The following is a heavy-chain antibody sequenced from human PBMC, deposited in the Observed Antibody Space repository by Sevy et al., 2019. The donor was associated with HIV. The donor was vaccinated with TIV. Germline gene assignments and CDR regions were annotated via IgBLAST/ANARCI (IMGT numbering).Heavy chain of an antibody. Sequence: GGSLRLSCAASGFTFDDYAMHWVRQTPGKGLEWVAGISCNGDSKDYEDSAKDRFTIDRDNAKNSLYLQMNSLRVEDTAFYYCARDLRGLYGAGTHFAHWGQGTLVTVSS. D-gene: IGHD3-10*01. CDR2: ISCNGDSK. CDR3: ARDLRGLYGAGTHFAH. J-gene: IGHJ4*02. V-gene: IGHV3-9*01. CDR1: GFTFDDYA.